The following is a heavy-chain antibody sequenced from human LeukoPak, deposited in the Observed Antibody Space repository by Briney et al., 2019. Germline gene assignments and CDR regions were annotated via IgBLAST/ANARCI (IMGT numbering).Heavy chain of an antibody. J-gene: IGHJ4*02. V-gene: IGHV4-31*03. CDR2: IYYSGTT. Sequence: SETLSLTCTVSGSSISSCGYYWTWIRQYTGKGLEWIGYIYYSGTTYYNPSLQSRVTISGDTSKNQFSLKLSSVTAADTAVYYCARTAGWSYGFDYWGQGTLVTVSS. CDR3: ARTAGWSYGFDY. CDR1: GSSISSCGYY. D-gene: IGHD3-16*01.